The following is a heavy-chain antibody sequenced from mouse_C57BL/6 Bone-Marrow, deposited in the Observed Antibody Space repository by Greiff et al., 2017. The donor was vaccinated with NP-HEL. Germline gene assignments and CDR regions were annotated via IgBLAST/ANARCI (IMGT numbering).Heavy chain of an antibody. D-gene: IGHD2-4*01. J-gene: IGHJ4*01. CDR3: TRGGDYSTLYYAMDY. CDR2: IYPGNSYT. CDR1: GYTFTSYW. Sequence: VQLKQSGTVLARPGASVKMSCKTSGYTFTSYWMHWVKQRPGQGLEWIGAIYPGNSYTSYNQKFKGKAKLTAVTSASTAYMELSSLTNEDSAVYYCTRGGDYSTLYYAMDYWGQGTSVTVSS. V-gene: IGHV1-5*01.